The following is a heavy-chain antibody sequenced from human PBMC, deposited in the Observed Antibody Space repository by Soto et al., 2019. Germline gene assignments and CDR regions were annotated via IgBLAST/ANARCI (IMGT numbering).Heavy chain of an antibody. V-gene: IGHV3-15*01. CDR2: IKSKTDGGTT. CDR1: GFTFSNAW. CDR3: TTDRSGYYDFDY. J-gene: IGHJ4*02. Sequence: VGSLRLSCAASGFTFSNAWMSWVRQAPGKGLEWVGRIKSKTDGGTTGYAAPVKGRFTISRDDSKNTLYLQMNSLKTEDTAVYYCTTDRSGYYDFDYWGQGTLVTVSS. D-gene: IGHD3-3*01.